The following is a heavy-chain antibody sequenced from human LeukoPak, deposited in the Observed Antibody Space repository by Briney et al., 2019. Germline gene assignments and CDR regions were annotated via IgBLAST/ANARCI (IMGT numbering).Heavy chain of an antibody. V-gene: IGHV3-23*01. D-gene: IGHD6-19*01. CDR1: GFTFSSYA. Sequence: QPGGSLRLSCAASGFTFSSYAMSWVRQTPGKGLEWVSTISGSGDSTYDADSVKGRFTISRDNSKNTLYLQMNSLKTEDTAMYYCTRETVYSSGNWWGQGTLVTVSS. CDR2: ISGSGDST. J-gene: IGHJ4*02. CDR3: TRETVYSSGNW.